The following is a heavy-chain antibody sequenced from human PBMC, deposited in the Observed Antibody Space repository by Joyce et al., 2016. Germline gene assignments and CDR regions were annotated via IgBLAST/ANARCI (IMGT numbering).Heavy chain of an antibody. CDR3: ARDYYDSSGYYNYFFDY. CDR2: IIPIFGTA. CDR1: GGTFSSDG. Sequence: QVQLVQSGAEVEKPGSSVKVSCKASGGTFSSDGISWVRQAPGQGLEWMGGIIPIFGTAKFAQKFQGRGTITADESTSTAYMELSSLTSEDTAVYYCARDYYDSSGYYNYFFDYWGQGTLVTVSS. V-gene: IGHV1-69*01. D-gene: IGHD3-22*01. J-gene: IGHJ4*02.